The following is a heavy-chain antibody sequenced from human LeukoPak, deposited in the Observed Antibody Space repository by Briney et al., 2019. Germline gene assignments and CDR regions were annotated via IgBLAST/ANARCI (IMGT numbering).Heavy chain of an antibody. CDR3: AKSWGYSYGSSYGMDV. CDR2: ISGSGGST. D-gene: IGHD5-18*01. CDR1: GFTFSSYA. V-gene: IGHV3-23*01. Sequence: SGGSLRLSCAASGFTFSSYAMSWVRQAPGKGLEWVSAISGSGGSTYYADSVKDRFTISRDNSKNTLYLQMNSLRAEDTAVYYCAKSWGYSYGSSYGMDVWGQGTTVTVSS. J-gene: IGHJ6*02.